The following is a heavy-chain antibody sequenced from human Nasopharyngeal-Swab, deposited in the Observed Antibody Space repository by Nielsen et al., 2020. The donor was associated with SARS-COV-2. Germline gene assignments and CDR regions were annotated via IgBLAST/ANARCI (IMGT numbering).Heavy chain of an antibody. D-gene: IGHD3-22*01. CDR3: ARDLSGNYDSSGPDY. CDR1: GYTFTSYA. V-gene: IGHV1-3*01. CDR2: INAGNGNT. J-gene: IGHJ4*02. Sequence: ASVNVSCKASGYTFTSYAMHWVRQAPGQRLEWMGWINAGNGNTKYSQKFQGRVTITRDTSASTAYMELSSLRSEDTAVYYCARDLSGNYDSSGPDYWGQGTLVTVSS.